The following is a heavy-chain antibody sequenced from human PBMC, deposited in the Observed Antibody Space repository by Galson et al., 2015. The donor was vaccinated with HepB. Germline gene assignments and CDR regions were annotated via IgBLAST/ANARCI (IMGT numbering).Heavy chain of an antibody. V-gene: IGHV3-20*04. D-gene: IGHD3-22*01. Sequence: SLRLSCAVSGFTFEDYGMSWVRQAPGKGLEWVSGTNWNGDSSGYADSVKGRFTVSRDNAKNSLYLQMNSLRAEDTAFYYCARGYHDNSGYFGFLRHFDNWGQGTLVTVSS. J-gene: IGHJ4*02. CDR3: ARGYHDNSGYFGFLRHFDN. CDR2: TNWNGDSS. CDR1: GFTFEDYG.